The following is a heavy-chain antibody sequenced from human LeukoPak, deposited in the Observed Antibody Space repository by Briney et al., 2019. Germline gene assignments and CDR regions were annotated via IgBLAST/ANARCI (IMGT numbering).Heavy chain of an antibody. CDR3: TTGPPPIITMVRGVPLDV. CDR2: IKSKADGGTT. J-gene: IGHJ6*04. Sequence: PGGSLRLSCAASGFTFSNAWMSWVRQAPGKGLEWVGRIKSKADGGTTDYAAPVKGRFTISRDDSKNTLYLQMNSLKTEDTAVYYCTTGPPPIITMVRGVPLDVWGKGTTVTVSS. D-gene: IGHD3-10*01. CDR1: GFTFSNAW. V-gene: IGHV3-15*01.